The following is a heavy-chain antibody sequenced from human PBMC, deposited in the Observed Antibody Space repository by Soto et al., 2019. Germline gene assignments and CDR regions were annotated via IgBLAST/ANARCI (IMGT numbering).Heavy chain of an antibody. J-gene: IGHJ5*02. V-gene: IGHV4-34*01. D-gene: IGHD3-22*01. CDR1: GGYFSSYN. Sequence: SETLSLTCAVYGGYFSSYNRSWVCQPPGKVLGWIGEISHSRSTDYNPCLKSRVTISVDTSKNQFSLKLSSATASNTAVLYCARGLRSTMIVAVNGCCDPWGHGTLVT. CDR3: ARGLRSTMIVAVNGCCDP. CDR2: ISHSRST.